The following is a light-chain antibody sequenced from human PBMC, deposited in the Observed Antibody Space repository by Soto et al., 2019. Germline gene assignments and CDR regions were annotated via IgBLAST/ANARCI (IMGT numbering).Light chain of an antibody. CDR2: DNN. V-gene: IGLV1-51*01. CDR1: SSNIGNNY. J-gene: IGLJ3*02. CDR3: GTGESSLGAWG. Sequence: QSVLTQPPSVSAAPGQKVTISCSGSSSNIGNNYVSWYQQLPGTAPKLLIYDNNKRPSGIPDRFSGSKSGTSATLGITGLQTGDGADYYCGTGESSLGAWGSGGGPKLTVL.